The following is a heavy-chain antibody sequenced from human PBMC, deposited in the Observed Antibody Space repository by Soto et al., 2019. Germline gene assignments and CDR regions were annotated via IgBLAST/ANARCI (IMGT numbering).Heavy chain of an antibody. CDR1: GFTFSSYW. J-gene: IGHJ4*02. Sequence: EVQLVESGGGLVQPGGSLRLSCAASGFTFSSYWMSWVRQAPGKGLEWVANIKQAGSEKYYVDAVKGRFTISRDKAKNSLYLQMNSVRAEDTAVYYCARAGFGLAVVVPAAVYYFDYWGQGTLVTVSS. CDR2: IKQAGSEK. CDR3: ARAGFGLAVVVPAAVYYFDY. D-gene: IGHD2-2*01. V-gene: IGHV3-7*04.